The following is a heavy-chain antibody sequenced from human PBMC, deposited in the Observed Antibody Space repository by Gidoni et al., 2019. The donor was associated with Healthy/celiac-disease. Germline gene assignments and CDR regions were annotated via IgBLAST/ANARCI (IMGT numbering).Heavy chain of an antibody. Sequence: EVQLVESGGGLVKPGGSLSLSCAASEFTFSSYSMNWVRQAPGKGLEWVSSISSSSSYISYADSVKGRFTISRDNAKNSLYLQMNSLRAEDTAVYYCARPYYYDSSGYSPGAFDIWGQGTMVTVSS. J-gene: IGHJ3*02. V-gene: IGHV3-21*01. CDR3: ARPYYYDSSGYSPGAFDI. CDR1: EFTFSSYS. CDR2: ISSSSSYI. D-gene: IGHD3-22*01.